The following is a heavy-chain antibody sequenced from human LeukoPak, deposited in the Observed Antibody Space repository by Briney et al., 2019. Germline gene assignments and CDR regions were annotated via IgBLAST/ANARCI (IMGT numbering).Heavy chain of an antibody. CDR2: ISNTGRST. V-gene: IGHV3-23*01. J-gene: IGHJ4*02. D-gene: IGHD6-13*01. CDR1: GFTFNNYA. Sequence: GGSLRLSCAASGFTFNNYAMNWVRQAPGKGLGWVSAISNTGRSTYYADSVKGRFTISRDNSKNTVFPQINSLRAEDTAVYYCAKGIEYNSSWTFDYWGQGTLVTVSS. CDR3: AKGIEYNSSWTFDY.